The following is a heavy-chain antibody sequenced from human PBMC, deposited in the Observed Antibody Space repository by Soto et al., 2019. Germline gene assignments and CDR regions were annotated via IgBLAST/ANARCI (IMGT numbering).Heavy chain of an antibody. CDR1: GFTFNNFA. D-gene: IGHD6-6*01. CDR2: ISGGGDDK. Sequence: GGSLRLSCAATGFTFNNFAMNWVRHGPGKGLEWVAGISGGGDDKRYADSVKGRFTISRDNAESMVYLDMNSLIHEDTAIYYCAKNILSSSGFDYWGQGAPVTVSS. CDR3: AKNILSSSGFDY. J-gene: IGHJ4*02. V-gene: IGHV3-23*01.